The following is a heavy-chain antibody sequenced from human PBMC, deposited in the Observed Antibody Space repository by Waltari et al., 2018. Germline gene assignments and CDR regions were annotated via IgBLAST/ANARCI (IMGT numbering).Heavy chain of an antibody. J-gene: IGHJ4*02. CDR1: GGTFSSYA. D-gene: IGHD1-1*01. CDR2: IIPIFGTA. Sequence: QVQLVQSGAEVKKPGSSVKVSCKASGGTFSSYAISWVRQAPGQGLEWMGRIIPIFGTANYAQKFQGRVTITADKSTSTAYMELSSLRSEDTATYFCAHRVVGVSGASAWNGGFFDHWGQGILVTVT. CDR3: AHRVVGVSGASAWNGGFFDH. V-gene: IGHV1-69*13.